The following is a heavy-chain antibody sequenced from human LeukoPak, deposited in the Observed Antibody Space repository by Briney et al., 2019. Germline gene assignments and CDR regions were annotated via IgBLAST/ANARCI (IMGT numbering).Heavy chain of an antibody. V-gene: IGHV1-2*02. D-gene: IGHD3-22*01. J-gene: IGHJ4*02. CDR1: GYAFTGYY. CDR3: AREMGQDLAYYYDSSGYYYY. Sequence: ASVKVSCKASGYAFTGYYMHWVRQAPGQGLEWMGWINPNSGGTNYAQKLQGRVTMTRETSISTAYMELSRLRSDDTAVYYCAREMGQDLAYYYDSSGYYYYWGQGTLVTVSS. CDR2: INPNSGGT.